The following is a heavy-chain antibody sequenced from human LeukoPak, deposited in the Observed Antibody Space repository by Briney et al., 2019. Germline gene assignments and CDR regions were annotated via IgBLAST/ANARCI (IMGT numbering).Heavy chain of an antibody. CDR3: AKDRHPFIVVVPAATPKNGFDP. Sequence: PGGSLRLSCAASGFTFSNYAMTWVRQAPGKGLEWVAFIRYDGSNKYYADSVKGRFTISRDNSKNTLYLQMNSLRAEDTAVYYCAKDRHPFIVVVPAATPKNGFDPWGQGTLVTVSS. D-gene: IGHD2-2*01. CDR1: GFTFSNYA. V-gene: IGHV3-30*02. J-gene: IGHJ5*02. CDR2: IRYDGSNK.